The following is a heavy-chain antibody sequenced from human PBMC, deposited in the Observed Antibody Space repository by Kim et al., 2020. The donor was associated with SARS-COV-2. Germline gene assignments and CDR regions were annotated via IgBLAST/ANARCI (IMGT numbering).Heavy chain of an antibody. D-gene: IGHD2-2*02. J-gene: IGHJ6*02. CDR1: GGTFSSYA. Sequence: SVKVSCKASGGTFSSYAISWVRQAPGQGLEWMGRIIPILGIANYAQKFQGRVTITADKSTSTAYMELSSLRSEDTAVYYCAREQEPAAIVRYYYYGMDVWGQGTTVTVSS. CDR2: IIPILGIA. CDR3: AREQEPAAIVRYYYYGMDV. V-gene: IGHV1-69*04.